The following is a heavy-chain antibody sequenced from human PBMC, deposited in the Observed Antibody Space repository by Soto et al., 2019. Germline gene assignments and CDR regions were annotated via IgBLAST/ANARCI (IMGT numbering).Heavy chain of an antibody. J-gene: IGHJ4*02. Sequence: SETLSLTCTVSGGSISSGGYYWSWIRQHPGKGLEWIGYTYYSGSTYYNPSLKSRVTISVDTSKNQFSLKLSSVTAADTAVYYCARIRTFDWLQDYWGQGTLVTVSS. CDR2: TYYSGST. CDR3: ARIRTFDWLQDY. CDR1: GGSISSGGYY. V-gene: IGHV4-31*03. D-gene: IGHD3-9*01.